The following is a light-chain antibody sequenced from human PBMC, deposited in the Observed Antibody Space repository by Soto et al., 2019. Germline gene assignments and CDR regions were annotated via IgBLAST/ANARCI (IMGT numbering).Light chain of an antibody. J-gene: IGLJ2*01. CDR3: SSYTSSTTLSVV. CDR2: GVT. CDR1: SSDVGGYNY. V-gene: IGLV2-14*01. Sequence: QSVLTQPASVSGSPGQSITFSCTGTSSDVGGYNYVSWYQQHPGKAPKLMIYGVTNRPSGVSNRFSGSKSGNTASLTISGLQAEDEADYYCSSYTSSTTLSVVFGGGTKLTVL.